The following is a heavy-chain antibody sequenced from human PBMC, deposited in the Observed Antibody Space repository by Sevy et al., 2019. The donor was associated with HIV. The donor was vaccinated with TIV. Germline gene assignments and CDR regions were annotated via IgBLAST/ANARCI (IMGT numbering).Heavy chain of an antibody. CDR2: ISSSSSTI. CDR1: GFTFSSYS. Sequence: GGSLRLSCAASGFTFSSYSMNWVRQAPGKGLEWVSYISSSSSTIYYADSVKGRFTISRDNAKNSLYLQMNSLRDEDTAVYYCARTYYYDSSGHDAFDIWGQWTMVTGSS. J-gene: IGHJ3*02. D-gene: IGHD3-22*01. CDR3: ARTYYYDSSGHDAFDI. V-gene: IGHV3-48*02.